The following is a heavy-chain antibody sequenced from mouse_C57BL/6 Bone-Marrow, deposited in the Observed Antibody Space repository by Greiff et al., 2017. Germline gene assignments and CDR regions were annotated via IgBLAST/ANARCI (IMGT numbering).Heavy chain of an antibody. Sequence: QVQLQQPGAELVRPGTSVKLSCKASGYTFTSYWMHWVKQSPGQGLEWIGVIDPSDSYTNYNQKFKGKATLTVDTSSSTAYMQLSSLTSEDSAVYYCARSYYDGSSWINGGQGTTLT. CDR3: ARSYYDGSSWIN. J-gene: IGHJ2*01. D-gene: IGHD1-1*01. CDR1: GYTFTSYW. CDR2: IDPSDSYT. V-gene: IGHV1-59*01.